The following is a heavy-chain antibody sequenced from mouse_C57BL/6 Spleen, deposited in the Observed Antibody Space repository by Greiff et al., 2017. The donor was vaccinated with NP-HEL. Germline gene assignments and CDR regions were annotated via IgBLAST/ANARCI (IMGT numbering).Heavy chain of an antibody. CDR2: IDPSDSET. V-gene: IGHV1-52*01. J-gene: IGHJ2*01. CDR3: AKYGTYCDY. Sequence: QVQLQQPGAELVRPGSSVKLSCKASGYTFTSYWMHWVKQRPIQGLEWIGNIDPSDSETHYNQKFKDKATLTVDKSSSTAYMQLSSRTSEDSAVYYCAKYGTYCDYGGQGTTLTVSS. CDR1: GYTFTSYW. D-gene: IGHD2-1*01.